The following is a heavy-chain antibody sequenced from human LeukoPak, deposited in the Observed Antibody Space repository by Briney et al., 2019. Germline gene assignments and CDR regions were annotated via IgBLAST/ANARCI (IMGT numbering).Heavy chain of an antibody. CDR1: GYSFTSYW. Sequence: GESLKISCKGSGYSFTSYWIGWARQMPGKGLEWMGIIYPGDSDTRYSPSFQSHLTISPNKAISTSYLQWSSLKASDTAMYYCARSGDDIISGARVYYMDVWGKGTTVTVSS. CDR2: IYPGDSDT. D-gene: IGHD3-10*01. CDR3: ARSGDDIISGARVYYMDV. J-gene: IGHJ6*03. V-gene: IGHV5-51*01.